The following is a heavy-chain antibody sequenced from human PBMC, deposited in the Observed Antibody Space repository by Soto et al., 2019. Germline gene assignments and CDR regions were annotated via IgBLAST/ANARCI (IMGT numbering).Heavy chain of an antibody. CDR2: INSDGSST. CDR1: GFTFSSYW. D-gene: IGHD2-8*01. V-gene: IGHV3-74*01. Sequence: GGSLRRSCAASGFTFSSYWMHWVRQAPGKGLVWVSRINSDGSSTSYADSVKGRFTISRDNAKNTLYLQMNSLRAEDTAVYYCARGIVCTNGVCYTRYYYYGMDVWGQGTTVTVSS. CDR3: ARGIVCTNGVCYTRYYYYGMDV. J-gene: IGHJ6*02.